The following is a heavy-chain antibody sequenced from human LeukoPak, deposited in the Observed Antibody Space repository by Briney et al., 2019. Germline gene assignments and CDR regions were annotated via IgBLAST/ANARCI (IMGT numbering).Heavy chain of an antibody. V-gene: IGHV4-59*01. CDR2: IYYSGST. CDR1: GGSISSYY. D-gene: IGHD6-13*01. CDR3: ARVRSSSSRGGTFDY. J-gene: IGHJ4*02. Sequence: PSETLSLTCTVSGGSISSYYWSWIRQPPGKGLEWIGYIYYSGSTNYNPSLKSRVTISVDTSKNQFSLKLSSVTAVDTAVYYCARVRSSSSRGGTFDYWGQGTLVTVSS.